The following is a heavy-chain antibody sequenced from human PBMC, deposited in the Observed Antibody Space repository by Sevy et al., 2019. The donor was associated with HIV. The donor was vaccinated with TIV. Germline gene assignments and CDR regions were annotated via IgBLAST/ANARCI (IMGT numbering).Heavy chain of an antibody. Sequence: GGSLRLSCVVSGFTFTTSGMHWVRQAPGKGLEWVAVISYHGRDKFYADSVKGRFTISRDNSDNILYLHMKSLRSEDTAVYYCAKDFTGYNGMDVWGQGTMVTVSS. CDR3: AKDFTGYNGMDV. CDR1: GFTFTTSG. D-gene: IGHD3-9*01. CDR2: ISYHGRDK. J-gene: IGHJ6*02. V-gene: IGHV3-30*18.